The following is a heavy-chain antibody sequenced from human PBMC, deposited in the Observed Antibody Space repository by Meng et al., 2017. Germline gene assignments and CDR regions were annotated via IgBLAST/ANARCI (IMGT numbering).Heavy chain of an antibody. CDR2: IYWNDDK. V-gene: IGHV2-5*01. CDR3: AHSPEMATTTKYFQH. J-gene: IGHJ1*01. CDR1: GFSLSTSGVG. Sequence: HIHPQAQGPTLVKPTPTLPLTCTFSGFSLSTSGVGVGWIRQPSGKALEWLAIIYWNDDKRYSPSLKSRLTITKETSKNQVVLTMTNMDPVDTATYYCAHSPEMATTTKYFQHWGQGTLVTVSS. D-gene: IGHD5-24*01.